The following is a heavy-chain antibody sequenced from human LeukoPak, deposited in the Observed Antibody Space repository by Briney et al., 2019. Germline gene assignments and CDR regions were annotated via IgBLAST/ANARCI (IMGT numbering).Heavy chain of an antibody. CDR3: ARGRLARPLSPKMDV. Sequence: PGGSLRLSCAASGVTLSPFWMIWVRQAPGKGLEWVAATDQDGRGKYYVDSVKGRFTISRDNSKNTLYLQMNSLRAEDTAVYYCARGRLARPLSPKMDVWGQGTTVTVSS. J-gene: IGHJ6*02. CDR2: TDQDGRGK. D-gene: IGHD4-17*01. V-gene: IGHV3-7*01. CDR1: GVTLSPFW.